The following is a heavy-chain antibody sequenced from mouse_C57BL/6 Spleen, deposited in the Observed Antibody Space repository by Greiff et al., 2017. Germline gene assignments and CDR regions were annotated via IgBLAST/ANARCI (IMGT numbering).Heavy chain of an antibody. V-gene: IGHV7-3*01. J-gene: IGHJ2*01. CDR1: GFTFTDYY. Sequence: EVQVVESGGGLVQPGGSLSLSCAASGFTFTDYYMSWVRQPPGKALEWLGFIRNKANGYTTEYSASVKGRFTISRDNSQSILYLQMNALRAENSATYDCARSASEFLYYVGYRGQGTTLTVSS. D-gene: IGHD3-1*01. CDR2: IRNKANGYTT. CDR3: ARSASEFLYYVGY.